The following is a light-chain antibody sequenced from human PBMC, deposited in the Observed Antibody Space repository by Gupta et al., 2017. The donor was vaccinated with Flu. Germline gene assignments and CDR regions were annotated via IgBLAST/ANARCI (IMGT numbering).Light chain of an antibody. V-gene: IGKV1-39*01. Sequence: DIQMTQSPSPLSASVGDRVTITCRARQSISTYLNWYQQKPGKAPKLLIYAASSLQSGVPSRFSGSGSGTDFTLTISSLQPEDFATYYCQQSYSSPFTFGPGTKVDI. CDR2: AAS. CDR1: QSISTY. CDR3: QQSYSSPFT. J-gene: IGKJ3*01.